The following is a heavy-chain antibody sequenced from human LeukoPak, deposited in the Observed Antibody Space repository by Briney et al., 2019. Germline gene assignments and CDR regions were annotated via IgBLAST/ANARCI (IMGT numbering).Heavy chain of an antibody. V-gene: IGHV3-7*01. D-gene: IGHD3-22*01. CDR3: ARDSNYYDSSRVFDY. CDR2: IKQGGSEK. CDR1: AFTFSSYW. J-gene: IGHJ4*02. Sequence: GGSLRLSCAASAFTFSSYWMSWVRQAPGKGLEWVANIKQGGSEKYYVDSVKGRFTISRDNAKNSLYLQMNSLRAEDTAVYYCARDSNYYDSSRVFDYWGQGTLVTVSS.